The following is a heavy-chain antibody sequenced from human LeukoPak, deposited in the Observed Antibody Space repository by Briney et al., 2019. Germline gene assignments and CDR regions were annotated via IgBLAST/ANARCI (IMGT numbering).Heavy chain of an antibody. CDR3: ARQPERSYYNWFDP. J-gene: IGHJ5*02. Sequence: GASVKVSCKASGYTFTDYYMHWVRQAPGRGLEWMGWFNPNNGGTNYAQKFQGRVTMTRDTSISTAYMELSRLRSDDTAVYYCARQPERSYYNWFDPWGQGTLVTVSS. D-gene: IGHD1-26*01. V-gene: IGHV1-2*02. CDR2: FNPNNGGT. CDR1: GYTFTDYY.